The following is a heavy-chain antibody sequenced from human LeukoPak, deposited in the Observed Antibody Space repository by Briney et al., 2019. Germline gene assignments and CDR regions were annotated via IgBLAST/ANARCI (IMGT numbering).Heavy chain of an antibody. CDR2: IIPIFGTA. J-gene: IGHJ4*02. CDR1: GGTFSSYA. Sequence: GASVKVSCKASGGTFSSYAISWVRQARGQGLEWMGRIIPIFGTANYAQKFQGRVTITTDESTSTAYMELSSLRSEDTAVYYCARDGCTNGVCHFDYWGQGTLVTVSS. CDR3: ARDGCTNGVCHFDY. V-gene: IGHV1-69*05. D-gene: IGHD2-8*01.